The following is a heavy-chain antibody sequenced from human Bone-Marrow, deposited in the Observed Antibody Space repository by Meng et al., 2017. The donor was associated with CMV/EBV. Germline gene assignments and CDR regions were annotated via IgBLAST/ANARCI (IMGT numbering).Heavy chain of an antibody. V-gene: IGHV1-46*01. CDR2: IKPSEGST. D-gene: IGHD2-2*01. CDR3: AITPSIYCSSTSCPNLDY. CDR1: GFTFSSQY. Sequence: ASVKVSCKASGFTFSSQYIHWVRQAPGQGLEWMGIIKPSEGSTTYAQKFQGRVTMTGDTSTSTVYMELRSLRSDDTAVYYCAITPSIYCSSTSCPNLDYWGQGTLVTVSS. J-gene: IGHJ4*02.